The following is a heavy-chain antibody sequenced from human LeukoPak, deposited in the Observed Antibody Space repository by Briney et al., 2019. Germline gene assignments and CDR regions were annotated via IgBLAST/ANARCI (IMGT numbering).Heavy chain of an antibody. CDR2: ISSSTNTI. D-gene: IGHD4-17*01. V-gene: IGHV3-48*01. J-gene: IGHJ4*02. CDR1: GFTFSTYA. CDR3: AREKYGDYVSDY. Sequence: GGSLRLPCAASGFTFSTYAMKWVRQAPGKGLERISYISSSTNTIYYADSLKGRFTISRDNAKNSLYLQMNSLRAEDTAVYYCAREKYGDYVSDYWGQGTLVTVSS.